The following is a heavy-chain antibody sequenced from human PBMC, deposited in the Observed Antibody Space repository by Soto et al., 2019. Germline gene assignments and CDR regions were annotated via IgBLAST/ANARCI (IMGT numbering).Heavy chain of an antibody. D-gene: IGHD1-1*01. CDR1: GFTFTKAW. CDR2: IKSKTYDGAT. CDR3: ATDADVTTLTVGY. V-gene: IGHV3-15*01. Sequence: EVQLVESGGGLVKPGESLRVSCAASGFTFTKAWMSWVRQAPGKGLEWIARIKSKTYDGATDYAASVKGRFTISRDDSTNTLFLQMNGLKSEDTAVYYCATDADVTTLTVGYWGQGTLVTVSS. J-gene: IGHJ4*02.